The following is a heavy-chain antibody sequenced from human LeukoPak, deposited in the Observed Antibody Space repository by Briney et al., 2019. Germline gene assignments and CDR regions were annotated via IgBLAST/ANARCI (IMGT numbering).Heavy chain of an antibody. CDR2: IYYSGST. D-gene: IGHD2/OR15-2a*01. CDR1: GGSISSSSYY. V-gene: IGHV4-39*07. J-gene: IGHJ4*02. CDR3: ARVGGQRIYFDY. Sequence: SETLSLTCTVSGGSISSSSYYWGWIRQPPGKGLEWIGSIYYSGSTYYNPSLKSRVTISVDTSKSQFSLKLSSVTAADTAVYYCARVGGQRIYFDYWGQGTLVTVSS.